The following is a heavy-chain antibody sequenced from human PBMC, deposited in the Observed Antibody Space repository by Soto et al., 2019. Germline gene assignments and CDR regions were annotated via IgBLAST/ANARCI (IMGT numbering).Heavy chain of an antibody. V-gene: IGHV1-69*06. Sequence: QVQLVQSGAEVKKPGSSVKVSCKASGGTFSSYAISWVRQAPGQGLEWMGGIIPIFGTANYAQKFQGRVTITEDKSTSTAYMELSSLRSEDPAVYYCAGAAAAGSWFDPWCQGTLVTVSS. D-gene: IGHD6-13*01. CDR2: IIPIFGTA. CDR1: GGTFSSYA. CDR3: AGAAAAGSWFDP. J-gene: IGHJ5*02.